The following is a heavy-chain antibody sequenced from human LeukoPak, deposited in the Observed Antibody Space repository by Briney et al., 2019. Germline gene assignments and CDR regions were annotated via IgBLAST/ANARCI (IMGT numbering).Heavy chain of an antibody. CDR2: INSEGSTI. CDR1: GITFSTYW. D-gene: IGHD3-22*01. Sequence: PGGSLRFSCAGSGITFSTYWMHWVRQAPGKGLVWVSRINSEGSTISYADSVKGRFTISRDNAKNTLFLQMNSLRAEDTAVYYCARISSDSISYYDHWGQGTLVTVSS. V-gene: IGHV3-74*01. J-gene: IGHJ4*02. CDR3: ARISSDSISYYDH.